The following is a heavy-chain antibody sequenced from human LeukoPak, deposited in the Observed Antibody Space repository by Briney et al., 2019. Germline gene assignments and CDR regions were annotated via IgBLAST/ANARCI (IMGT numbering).Heavy chain of an antibody. V-gene: IGHV3-30*03. CDR3: ARDLGYSSSWYYY. J-gene: IGHJ4*02. CDR1: GFTFSSYG. Sequence: PGRSLRLSCAASGFTFSSYGMHWVRQAPGKGLEWVAVISFDGSNKYYADSVKGRFTISRDSSKNTLYLQMNSLRAEDTAVYYCARDLGYSSSWYYYWGQGTLVTVSS. CDR2: ISFDGSNK. D-gene: IGHD6-13*01.